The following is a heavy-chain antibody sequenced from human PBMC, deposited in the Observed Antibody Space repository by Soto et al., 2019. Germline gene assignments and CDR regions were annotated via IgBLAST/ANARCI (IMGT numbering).Heavy chain of an antibody. Sequence: GASVKVSCKASGYTFTGYYMHWVRQAPGQGLEWMGWINPNSGGTNYAQKFQGWVTMTRDTSISTAYMELSRLRSDDTAVYYCARDIHYYGSGSLSHWFDPWGQGTLVTVSS. V-gene: IGHV1-2*04. D-gene: IGHD3-10*01. CDR2: INPNSGGT. J-gene: IGHJ5*02. CDR1: GYTFTGYY. CDR3: ARDIHYYGSGSLSHWFDP.